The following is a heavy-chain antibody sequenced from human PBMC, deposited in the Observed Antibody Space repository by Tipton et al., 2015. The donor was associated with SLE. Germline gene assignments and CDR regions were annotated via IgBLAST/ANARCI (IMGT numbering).Heavy chain of an antibody. CDR1: GGSFSGYY. J-gene: IGHJ6*02. Sequence: TLSLTCAVYGGSFSGYYWSWIRQPPGKGLEWIGEINHSGSTNYNPSLKSRVTISVDTSKNQFSLKLSSVTAADTAVYYCARLLGRVYYGMDVWGQGTTVTVSS. V-gene: IGHV4-34*01. CDR2: INHSGST. CDR3: ARLLGRVYYGMDV. D-gene: IGHD3-3*02.